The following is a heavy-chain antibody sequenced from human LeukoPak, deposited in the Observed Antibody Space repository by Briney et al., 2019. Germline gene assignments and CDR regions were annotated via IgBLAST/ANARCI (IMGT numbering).Heavy chain of an antibody. CDR2: IYYTGNT. CDR1: GDSITSYY. CDR3: TKSDGYGLIRI. J-gene: IGHJ3*02. D-gene: IGHD3-10*01. V-gene: IGHV4-39*07. Sequence: SETLSLTYSVSGDSITSYYWGWIRQPPGKGLEWIGNIYYTGNTYYNLSLKSRVTISLDTSKNQFSLTVISMTAADTAAYYCTKSDGYGLIRICGRGTMVTVSS.